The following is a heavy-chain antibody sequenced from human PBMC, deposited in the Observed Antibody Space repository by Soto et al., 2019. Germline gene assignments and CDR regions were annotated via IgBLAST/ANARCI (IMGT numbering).Heavy chain of an antibody. J-gene: IGHJ4*02. D-gene: IGHD1-26*01. Sequence: EVQLLESGGGLVQPGGSLRLSCAASGFTFSTYAMNWVRQAPGKGLEWVSTISGSGGSTYYADSVKGRFTISRDNSKNALYLQTNSLRAEATALYYCAKDLGSSGSYHGIYFDSWGQGTLVTVSS. CDR2: ISGSGGST. CDR3: AKDLGSSGSYHGIYFDS. CDR1: GFTFSTYA. V-gene: IGHV3-23*01.